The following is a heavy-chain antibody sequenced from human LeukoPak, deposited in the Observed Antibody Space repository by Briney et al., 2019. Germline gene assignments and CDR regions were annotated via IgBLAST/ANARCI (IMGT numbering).Heavy chain of an antibody. Sequence: PSETLSLTCAVYGGSFSGYYWSWIRQPPGKGLEWIGEINHSGSTNYNLSLKSRVTISVDTSKNQFSLKLSSVTAADTAVYYCARRRTHYYDSSGYYYWGQGTLVTVSS. D-gene: IGHD3-22*01. CDR3: ARRRTHYYDSSGYYY. CDR1: GGSFSGYY. V-gene: IGHV4-34*01. CDR2: INHSGST. J-gene: IGHJ4*02.